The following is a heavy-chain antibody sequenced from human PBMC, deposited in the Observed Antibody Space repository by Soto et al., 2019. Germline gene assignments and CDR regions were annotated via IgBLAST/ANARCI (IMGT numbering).Heavy chain of an antibody. V-gene: IGHV4-4*02. Sequence: QVQLQESGPGLVQPSGTLSLTCAVSGDSITGDNWWSWVRQPPGKGLEWIGEIHHSGATNHNPSLKSRVTISVDKSKNQFSLKLNSVTAADTAMFYCATQGFYRMGVWGRGTTVTVSS. J-gene: IGHJ6*02. CDR3: ATQGFYRMGV. CDR2: IHHSGAT. CDR1: GDSITGDNW.